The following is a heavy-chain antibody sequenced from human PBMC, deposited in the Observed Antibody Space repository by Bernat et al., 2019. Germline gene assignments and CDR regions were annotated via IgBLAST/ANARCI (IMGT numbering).Heavy chain of an antibody. J-gene: IGHJ4*02. Sequence: QVQLQESGPGLVKPSETLSLTCTVSGGSISSYYWSWIRQPAGKGLAWIGRIYTSGSTNYNPSLKSRVTMSVDTSKNQFSLKLSSVTAADTAVYYCARDVTWNYVSLFDYWGQGTLVTVSS. V-gene: IGHV4-4*07. D-gene: IGHD1-7*01. CDR1: GGSISSYY. CDR3: ARDVTWNYVSLFDY. CDR2: IYTSGST.